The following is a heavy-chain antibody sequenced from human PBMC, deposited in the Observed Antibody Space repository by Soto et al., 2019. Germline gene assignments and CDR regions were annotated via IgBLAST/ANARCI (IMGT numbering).Heavy chain of an antibody. J-gene: IGHJ4*02. D-gene: IGHD2-21*02. CDR3: AKEYCGADCALDV. Sequence: PGGSLRLSCAASGFSFSSYAMSWVRQAPGKGLEWVSSISDGGGSTNYADSVRGRFTIARDRSKNTLYLHMISLRAEDTAVYYWAKEYCGADCALDVWGQGALVTVSS. CDR2: ISDGGGST. CDR1: GFSFSSYA. V-gene: IGHV3-23*01.